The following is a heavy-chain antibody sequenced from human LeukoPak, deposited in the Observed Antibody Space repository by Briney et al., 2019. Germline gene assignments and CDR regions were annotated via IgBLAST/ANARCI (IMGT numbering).Heavy chain of an antibody. D-gene: IGHD1-20*01. CDR3: APLTGGYYFDY. V-gene: IGHV3-23*01. CDR2: ISGSGGST. J-gene: IGHJ4*02. Sequence: GGSPRLSCAASGFTFSSYAMSWVRQAPGKGLEWVSAISGSGGSTYYADSVKGRFTISRDNSKNTLYLQMNSLRAEDTAVYYCAPLTGGYYFDYWGQGTLVTVSS. CDR1: GFTFSSYA.